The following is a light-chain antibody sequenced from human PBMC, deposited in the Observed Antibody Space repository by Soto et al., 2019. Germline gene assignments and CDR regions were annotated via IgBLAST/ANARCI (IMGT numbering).Light chain of an antibody. CDR1: QSVNSNY. CDR2: GTS. CDR3: QQYDNSPRT. J-gene: IGKJ1*01. V-gene: IGKV3-20*01. Sequence: EIVLTQSPGTLSLSPGERATLSCRASQSVNSNYLAWYQQKPGQSPRLLMYGTSTRATGIPDRFSGSGSGTDFTLTISRLEPEEFAVYYWQQYDNSPRTFGQGTKVEIK.